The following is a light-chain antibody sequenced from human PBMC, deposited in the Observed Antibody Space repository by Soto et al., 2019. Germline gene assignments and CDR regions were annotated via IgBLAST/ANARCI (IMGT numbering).Light chain of an antibody. CDR2: LNSDGCH. V-gene: IGLV4-69*01. CDR1: SWHSSYA. J-gene: IGLJ1*01. CDR3: QTWGTGPFV. Sequence: QPVLTQSPSASASLGASVKLTCTLSSWHSSYAIAWHQQQPEKGPRYLMKLNSDGCHSKGDGIPDRFSGSSSGAERYLTISSLQSEDEADYYCQTWGTGPFVFGTGTKATVL.